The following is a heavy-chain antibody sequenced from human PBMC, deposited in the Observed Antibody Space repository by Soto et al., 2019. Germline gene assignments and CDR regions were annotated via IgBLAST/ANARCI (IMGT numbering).Heavy chain of an antibody. CDR3: ARDRVAGIWGDAFDI. J-gene: IGHJ3*02. V-gene: IGHV1-18*04. Sequence: ASVKVSCKTSRYTLTNHGINWVRQAPGQGLEWMGWINPYNANTNYAQKLQGRVTMTTDTSTSTAYMDLRSLTSDDTAVYYCARDRVAGIWGDAFDIWGQGTMVTVSS. CDR2: INPYNANT. D-gene: IGHD3-16*01. CDR1: RYTLTNHG.